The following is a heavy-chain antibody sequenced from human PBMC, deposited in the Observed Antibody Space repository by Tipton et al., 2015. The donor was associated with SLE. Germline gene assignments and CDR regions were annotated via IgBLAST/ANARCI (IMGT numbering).Heavy chain of an antibody. CDR3: ARGTARYFDFYYFDY. CDR1: GGSFSGYY. CDR2: VYYSGGT. J-gene: IGHJ4*02. Sequence: TLSLTCAVYGGSFSGYYWSWIRQPPGKGLEWIGYVYYSGGTNYSPSLRSRVSISVDTSKNQFSLKLSSVTAADTAVYYCARGTARYFDFYYFDYWGQGTLVTVSS. D-gene: IGHD3-9*01. V-gene: IGHV4-59*12.